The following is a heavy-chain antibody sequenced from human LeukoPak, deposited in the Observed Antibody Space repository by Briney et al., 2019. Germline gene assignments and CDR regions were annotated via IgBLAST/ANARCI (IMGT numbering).Heavy chain of an antibody. V-gene: IGHV3-15*01. J-gene: IGHJ4*02. Sequence: GGSLRLSCAASGFTLSSYEMTWVRQAPGKGLEWVGRIKSKADGETTDFPAPVKGRFTLSRDDSKNTLYMQMNSLKIEDTAVYYCSTSGSVGATRANYWGQGTLVTVSS. CDR2: IKSKADGETT. CDR1: GFTLSSYE. D-gene: IGHD1-26*01. CDR3: STSGSVGATRANY.